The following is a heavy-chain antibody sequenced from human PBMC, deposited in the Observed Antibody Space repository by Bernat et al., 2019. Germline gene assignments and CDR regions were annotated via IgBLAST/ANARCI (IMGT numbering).Heavy chain of an antibody. D-gene: IGHD6-19*01. Sequence: QVQLVQSGAEVKKPGASVKVSCKASGYTFTSYAMHWVRQAPGQRLEWMGWINAGNGNTKYSQKFQGRVTITRDTSASTAYMELSSLRSEDTTVYYCARDSSGHHLIFDYWGQGTLVTVSS. CDR1: GYTFTSYA. CDR2: INAGNGNT. CDR3: ARDSSGHHLIFDY. J-gene: IGHJ4*02. V-gene: IGHV1-3*01.